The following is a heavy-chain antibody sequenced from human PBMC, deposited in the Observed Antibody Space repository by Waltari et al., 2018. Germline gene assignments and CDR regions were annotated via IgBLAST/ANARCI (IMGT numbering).Heavy chain of an antibody. CDR1: GGAMNRGGSF. Sequence: QMRLQESGSPLVKPSQTLALTCAVSGGAMNRGGSFWSWIRQPPGKGPEWIGHVSHSGQVFYNPSLKRQVTISQHTSRNEFSLKLTSVTAADAAVYFCARLDTVATYFDLWGQGILVTVSS. D-gene: IGHD5-12*01. CDR3: ARLDTVATYFDL. CDR2: VSHSGQV. J-gene: IGHJ4*02. V-gene: IGHV4-30-2*01.